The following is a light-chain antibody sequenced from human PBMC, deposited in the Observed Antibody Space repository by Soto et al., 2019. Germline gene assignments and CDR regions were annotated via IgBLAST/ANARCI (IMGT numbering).Light chain of an antibody. CDR3: QQSYSTPRT. Sequence: DIQMTQSPSSLSASVGDRVTITCRASQSISSYLNWYQQKPGKAPKLLIYAASSLQSGVPSRFSGSGSGPDFTLTISRLQPEACATYYCQQSYSTPRTFGQGTKVESK. CDR1: QSISSY. J-gene: IGKJ1*01. CDR2: AAS. V-gene: IGKV1-39*01.